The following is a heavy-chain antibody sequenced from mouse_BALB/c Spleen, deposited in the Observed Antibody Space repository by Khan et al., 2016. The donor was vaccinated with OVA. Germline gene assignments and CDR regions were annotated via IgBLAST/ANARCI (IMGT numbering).Heavy chain of an antibody. CDR1: GYSITSGYV. CDR3: ARTARIKY. J-gene: IGHJ2*01. V-gene: IGHV3-1*02. CDR2: ISYSGST. Sequence: EVQLVESGPGLVKPSQSLSLTCTVTGYSITSGYVWYWIRQLPGNKLEWMGFISYSGSTNYNPYLKSRSSSARDTSKNQYGLQLNTVTTEGTATYYCARTARIKYWGQGTTLTVSS. D-gene: IGHD3-3*01.